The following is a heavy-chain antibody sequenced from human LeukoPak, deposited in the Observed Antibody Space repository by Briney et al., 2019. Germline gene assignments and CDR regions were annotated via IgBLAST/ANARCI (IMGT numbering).Heavy chain of an antibody. V-gene: IGHV3-30*04. CDR2: ISYDGSNK. CDR3: ARGYYTSRMDV. J-gene: IGHJ6*02. Sequence: GGSLRLSCAASGFTFSSYAMHWDRKGPGKGLEGVAVISYDGSNKYYADSVKGRFTISRDNSKNTLYLQMNSLRAEDTAVYYCARGYYTSRMDVWGQGTTVTVSS. D-gene: IGHD3-3*01. CDR1: GFTFSSYA.